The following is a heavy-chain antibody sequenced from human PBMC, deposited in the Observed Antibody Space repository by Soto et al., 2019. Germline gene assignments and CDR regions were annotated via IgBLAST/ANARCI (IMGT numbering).Heavy chain of an antibody. V-gene: IGHV1-8*01. CDR3: ARRYYDFWSGLEWWFDP. CDR1: GYTFTSYD. J-gene: IGHJ5*02. Sequence: ASVKVSCKASGYTFTSYDINWVRQATGQGLEWMGWMNPNSGNTGYAQKFQGRVTMTRNTSISTAYMELSSLRSEDTAVYYCARRYYDFWSGLEWWFDPWGQGTLVTVSS. CDR2: MNPNSGNT. D-gene: IGHD3-3*01.